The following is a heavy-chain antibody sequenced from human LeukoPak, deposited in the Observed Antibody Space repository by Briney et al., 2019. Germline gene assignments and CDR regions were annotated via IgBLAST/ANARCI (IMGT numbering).Heavy chain of an antibody. CDR2: ISSSSSYI. CDR3: AQTPGFYFDY. V-gene: IGHV3-21*01. J-gene: IGHJ4*02. Sequence: GGSLRLSCAASGFTFSSYSMNWVCQAPGKGLEWVSSISSSSSYIYYADSVKGRFTISRDNAKNSLYLQMNSLRAEDTAVYYCAQTPGFYFDYWGQGTLVTVSS. D-gene: IGHD3-10*01. CDR1: GFTFSSYS.